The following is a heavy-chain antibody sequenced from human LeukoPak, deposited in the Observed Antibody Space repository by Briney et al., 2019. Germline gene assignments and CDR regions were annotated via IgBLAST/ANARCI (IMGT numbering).Heavy chain of an antibody. V-gene: IGHV4-59*12. CDR2: IYYSGST. CDR3: ARDRGYDYVWGSYRSGYYFDY. J-gene: IGHJ4*02. Sequence: SETLSLTCTVSGGSISSYYWSWIRQPPGKGLEWIGYIYYSGSTDYNPSLKSRVTISVDTSKNQFSLKLSSVTAADTAVYYCARDRGYDYVWGSYRSGYYFDYWGQGTLVTVSS. CDR1: GGSISSYY. D-gene: IGHD3-16*02.